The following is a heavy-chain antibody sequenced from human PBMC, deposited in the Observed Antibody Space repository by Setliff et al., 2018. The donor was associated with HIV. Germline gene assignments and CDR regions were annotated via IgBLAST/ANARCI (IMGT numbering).Heavy chain of an antibody. CDR2: INRSGSA. J-gene: IGHJ4*02. CDR3: ARQSTVAAAGFDF. Sequence: SETLSLTCAVYGGSFCGHSWTWIRQPPGKGLEWIGEINRSGSANYNRSLKSRVTMSVDTSKRQFSLKLDSVTAADTAIYYCARQSTVAAAGFDFWGQGTLVTVSS. CDR1: GGSFCGHS. D-gene: IGHD6-13*01. V-gene: IGHV4-34*01.